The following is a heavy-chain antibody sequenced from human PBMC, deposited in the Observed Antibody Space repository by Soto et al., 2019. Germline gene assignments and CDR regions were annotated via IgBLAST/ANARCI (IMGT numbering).Heavy chain of an antibody. J-gene: IGHJ4*02. CDR1: GFTVTSYW. V-gene: IGHV3-74*01. D-gene: IGHD5-12*01. CDR2: TSPAGSST. Sequence: DVQLVESGGGIVQPGGSLRLSCAASGFTVTSYWMHWVRQAPGKGLVWVSRTSPAGSSTYYADFVRGRFTISKDTAKNALYLHINSLGAEDTAVYYCARGNTGYGNFDYWGQGTLVTVSS. CDR3: ARGNTGYGNFDY.